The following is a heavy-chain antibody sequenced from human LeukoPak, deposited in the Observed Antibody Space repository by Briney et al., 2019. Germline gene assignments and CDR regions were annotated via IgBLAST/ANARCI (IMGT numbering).Heavy chain of an antibody. V-gene: IGHV1-2*02. CDR2: INPNSSGT. Sequence: ASVKVSCKASGYTFTGYYMHWVRQAPGQGLEWMGWINPNSSGTNYAQKFQGRVTMTRDTSISTAYMELSRLRSDDTAVYYCARVRIAVAGTLDYWGQGTLVTVSS. CDR3: ARVRIAVAGTLDY. D-gene: IGHD6-19*01. J-gene: IGHJ4*02. CDR1: GYTFTGYY.